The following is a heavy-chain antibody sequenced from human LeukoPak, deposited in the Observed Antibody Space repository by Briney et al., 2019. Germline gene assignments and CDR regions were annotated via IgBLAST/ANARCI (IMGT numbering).Heavy chain of an antibody. D-gene: IGHD3-22*01. Sequence: GGSLRLSCAASGFTVSSNYMSWVRQAPGKGLEWVSVIYSGGSTYYADSVKGRFTISRDNSKNTLHLQMNSLRAEDTAVYYCAREKYYYDGDAFDIWGQGTMITVSS. CDR3: AREKYYYDGDAFDI. CDR2: IYSGGST. J-gene: IGHJ3*02. CDR1: GFTVSSNY. V-gene: IGHV3-66*01.